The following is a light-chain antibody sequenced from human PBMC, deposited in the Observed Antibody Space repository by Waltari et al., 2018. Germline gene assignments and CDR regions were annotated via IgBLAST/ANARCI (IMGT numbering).Light chain of an antibody. CDR1: SGDIGGYKY. V-gene: IGLV2-14*03. CDR2: AVD. J-gene: IGLJ3*02. Sequence: QSALTQPASVSGSPGQSITISCNGSSGDIGGYKYVSWYQQHPDKAPKLMIYAVDNRPSGVSHRVSGSKSGYTASLTIAGLQIEDEAVYYCSSYTSSVTWVFGGGTRLTVL. CDR3: SSYTSSVTWV.